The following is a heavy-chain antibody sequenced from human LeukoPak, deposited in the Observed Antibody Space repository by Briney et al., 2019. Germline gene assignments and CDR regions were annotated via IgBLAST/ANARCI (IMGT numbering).Heavy chain of an antibody. J-gene: IGHJ4*02. Sequence: ASVKVSCKASGYTFTGYYMHGVRQAPGQGLEWMGWINPDNGGTNYAQKFQGRVTMTRDMSISTAYMELSRLRSDDTPVYYCARDPSNSGYDYLYYFDYWGQGTLVTVSS. CDR3: ARDPSNSGYDYLYYFDY. D-gene: IGHD5-12*01. CDR2: INPDNGGT. V-gene: IGHV1-2*02. CDR1: GYTFTGYY.